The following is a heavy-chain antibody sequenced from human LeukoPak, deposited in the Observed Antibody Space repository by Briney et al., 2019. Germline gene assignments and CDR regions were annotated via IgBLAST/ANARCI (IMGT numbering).Heavy chain of an antibody. CDR1: GDSVSSGNW. V-gene: IGHV4-4*02. Sequence: SETLSLTCAVSGDSVSSGNWWSWVRQPPGKGLEWIGEIYHSGSTNYNPSLKSRVTISVDKSKNQFSLRLSSVTAADTAVYYCARGGDGTRIDYWGQGTLVTVSS. J-gene: IGHJ4*02. CDR2: IYHSGST. CDR3: ARGGDGTRIDY. D-gene: IGHD5-24*01.